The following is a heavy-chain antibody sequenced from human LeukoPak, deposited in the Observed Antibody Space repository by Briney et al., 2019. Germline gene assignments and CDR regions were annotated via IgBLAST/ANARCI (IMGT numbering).Heavy chain of an antibody. CDR3: ARLNLDILTGYPWFDP. J-gene: IGHJ5*02. V-gene: IGHV1-8*01. D-gene: IGHD3-9*01. CDR1: GYTFTSYD. CDR2: MNPNSGNT. Sequence: ASVKVSGKASGYTFTSYDINWVRQATGQGLEWMGWMNPNSGNTGYAQKFQGRVTMTRNTSISTAYMELSSLRSEDTAVYYCARLNLDILTGYPWFDPWGQGTLVTVSS.